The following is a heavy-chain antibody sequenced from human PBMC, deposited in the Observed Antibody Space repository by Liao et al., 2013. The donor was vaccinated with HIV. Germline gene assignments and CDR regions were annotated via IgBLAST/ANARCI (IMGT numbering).Heavy chain of an antibody. CDR2: FHNSGST. J-gene: IGHJ4*02. D-gene: IGHD3-3*01. V-gene: IGHV4-4*07. CDR1: GGSVSSYS. Sequence: QVQLQESGPGLVKPSETLSLTCTVSGGSVSSYSWSWIRQPAGKGLDWIGRFHNSGSTNYNPSLQSRVSMSVDTSKNQFSLRLSSVTAADTAVYYCARDGDYDFWSGYFRNWGQGTLVTVSS. CDR3: ARDGDYDFWSGYFRN.